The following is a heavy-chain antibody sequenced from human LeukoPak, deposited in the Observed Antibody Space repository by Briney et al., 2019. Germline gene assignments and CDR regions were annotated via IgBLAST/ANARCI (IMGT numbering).Heavy chain of an antibody. V-gene: IGHV3-23*01. CDR1: GYTFSTSA. CDR3: AKKTPGTYPFDS. CDR2: CGTDGDT. J-gene: IGHJ4*02. D-gene: IGHD6-13*01. Sequence: PGGSLRLSCAASGYTFSTSALTWVRQAPGKGLEWVSACGTDGDTYYADSVKGRFTISRDNSRHTLYLQMTGLRAEDTAVYYCAKKTPGTYPFDSWGQGTLVSVSP.